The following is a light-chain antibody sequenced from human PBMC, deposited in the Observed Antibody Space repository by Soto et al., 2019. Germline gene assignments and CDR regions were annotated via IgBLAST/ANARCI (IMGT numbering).Light chain of an antibody. CDR1: QTISSW. J-gene: IGKJ3*01. Sequence: DIQMTQSPSTLSGSVGDRVTITCRASQTISSWLAWYQQKPGKAPKLLIYKASTLKSGVPSRFSGSGSGTEFTLTISSLQPEDFATYYCQQLNSYPPAFGPGTKVDIK. CDR2: KAS. V-gene: IGKV1-5*03. CDR3: QQLNSYPPA.